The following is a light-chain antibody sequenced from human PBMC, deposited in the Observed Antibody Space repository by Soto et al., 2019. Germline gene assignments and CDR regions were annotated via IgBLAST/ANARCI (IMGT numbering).Light chain of an antibody. CDR3: QQRSNWPPRAT. CDR2: DAS. V-gene: IGKV3-11*01. J-gene: IGKJ4*01. CDR1: QSVSSY. Sequence: EIVFTQSPATLSLSPGERATLSCRAIQSVSSYFAWYQQKPVQAPRLLIYDASNRATGIPARFSGSGSGTDFTLTSSSLEPEDFAVYYGQQRSNWPPRATFGGGTKVDIK.